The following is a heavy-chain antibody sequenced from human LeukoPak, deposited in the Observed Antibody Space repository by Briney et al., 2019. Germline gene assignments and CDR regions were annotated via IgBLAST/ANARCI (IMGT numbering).Heavy chain of an antibody. D-gene: IGHD2-2*01. Sequence: TGGSLRLSCAASGFTFSSYWMSWVRQAPGKGLEWVANIKQNGSEKYYVDSVKGRFTISRDNAKNTLYLQMNSLRAEDTAGYYCARVNRYGSSSSCPWMPFFYCGQGALLSVSS. CDR3: ARVNRYGSSSSCPWMPFFY. J-gene: IGHJ4*02. CDR2: IKQNGSEK. CDR1: GFTFSSYW. V-gene: IGHV3-7*05.